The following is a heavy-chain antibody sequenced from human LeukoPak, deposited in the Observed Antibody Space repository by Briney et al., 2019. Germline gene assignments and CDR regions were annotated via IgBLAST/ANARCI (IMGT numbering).Heavy chain of an antibody. J-gene: IGHJ4*02. CDR3: EKDSARLATGRGLDD. D-gene: IGHD5-12*01. CDR2: ISWNSGSI. Sequence: PGRSLRLSCAASGFTFDDYAMHWVRPAPGKGLEGVSGISWNSGSIGYADSVKGRFTICRDNAKNSLYLQMNRLRAEDTALYYCEKDSARLATGRGLDDWGQGTLVTVST. V-gene: IGHV3-9*01. CDR1: GFTFDDYA.